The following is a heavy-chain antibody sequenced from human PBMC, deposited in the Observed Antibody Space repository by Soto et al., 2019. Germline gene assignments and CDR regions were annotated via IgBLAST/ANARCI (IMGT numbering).Heavy chain of an antibody. CDR2: ISSSGGST. CDR3: AKGWGDY. CDR1: GFTFSSYT. J-gene: IGHJ4*02. Sequence: EVQLLESGGGLVQPGGSLRLSCAASGFTFSSYTMSWVRQGPGKGLEWVSGISSSGGSTVYADSVKGRFTISRDNFKNTLYLQMNSLRAGDTAVYYCAKGWGDYWGQGPPVTVSS. D-gene: IGHD7-27*01. V-gene: IGHV3-23*01.